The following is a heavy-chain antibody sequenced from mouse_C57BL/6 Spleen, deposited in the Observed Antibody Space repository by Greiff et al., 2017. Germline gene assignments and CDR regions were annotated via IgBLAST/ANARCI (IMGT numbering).Heavy chain of an antibody. CDR1: GFTFTDYY. Sequence: EVQVVESGGGLVQPGGSLSLSCAASGFTFTDYYMSWVRQPPGKALEWLGFIRNKANGYTTEYSASVKGRFTISRDNSQSILYLQMNALRAEDSATYYCARSDGYPFAYWGQGTLVTVSA. J-gene: IGHJ3*01. CDR2: IRNKANGYTT. D-gene: IGHD2-3*01. CDR3: ARSDGYPFAY. V-gene: IGHV7-3*01.